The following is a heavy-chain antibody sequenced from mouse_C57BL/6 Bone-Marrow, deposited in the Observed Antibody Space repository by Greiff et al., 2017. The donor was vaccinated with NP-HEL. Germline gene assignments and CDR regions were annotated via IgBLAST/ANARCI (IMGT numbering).Heavy chain of an antibody. V-gene: IGHV1-69*01. CDR2: IDPSDSYT. Sequence: VQLQQPGAELVMPGASVKLSCKASGYTFTSYWMHWVKQRPGQGLEWIGEIDPSDSYTNYNQKFKGKSTLAVDKSSSTAYMQLSSLTSEDSAVYYCARDYYGSRFAYWGQGTLVTVFA. CDR1: GYTFTSYW. CDR3: ARDYYGSRFAY. D-gene: IGHD1-1*01. J-gene: IGHJ3*01.